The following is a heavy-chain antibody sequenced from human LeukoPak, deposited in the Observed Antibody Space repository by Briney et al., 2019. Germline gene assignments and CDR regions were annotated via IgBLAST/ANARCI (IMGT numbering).Heavy chain of an antibody. Sequence: GGSLRLSCAASGFTFSSYAMSWVRQAPGKGLGWVAVISYDGSNKYYADSVKGRFTISRDNSKNTLYLQMNSLRAEDTAVYYCAREESSSSWSDWFDPWGQGTLVTVSS. CDR3: AREESSSSWSDWFDP. V-gene: IGHV3-30*04. CDR1: GFTFSSYA. CDR2: ISYDGSNK. J-gene: IGHJ5*02. D-gene: IGHD6-13*01.